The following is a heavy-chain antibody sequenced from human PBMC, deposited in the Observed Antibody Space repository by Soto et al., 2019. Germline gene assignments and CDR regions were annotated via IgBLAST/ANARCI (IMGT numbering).Heavy chain of an antibody. D-gene: IGHD6-13*01. CDR2: IYYSGST. V-gene: IGHV4-39*01. J-gene: IGHJ4*02. CDR1: GGSISSSSYY. Sequence: QLQLQESGPGLVKPSETLSLTCTVSGGSISSSSYYWGWIRQPPGKGLEWIGSIYYSGSTYYNPSLKSRVTISVDTSKNQFSLKLSSVTAADTAVYYCARMYSGRAAFFDYWGQGTLVTVSS. CDR3: ARMYSGRAAFFDY.